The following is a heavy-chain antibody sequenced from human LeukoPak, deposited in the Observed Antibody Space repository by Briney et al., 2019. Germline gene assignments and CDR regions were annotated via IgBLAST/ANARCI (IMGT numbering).Heavy chain of an antibody. CDR3: ARDNRRDYMDV. D-gene: IGHD3-16*02. CDR1: GFTFSSYS. Sequence: GGSLRLSCAASGFTFSSYSMNWVRQAPGKGLEWVSYISSSSSTIYYADSVKGRFTISRDNVKNSLYLQMNSLRAEDTAVYYCARDNRRDYMDVWGKGTTVTVSS. CDR2: ISSSSSTI. V-gene: IGHV3-48*01. J-gene: IGHJ6*03.